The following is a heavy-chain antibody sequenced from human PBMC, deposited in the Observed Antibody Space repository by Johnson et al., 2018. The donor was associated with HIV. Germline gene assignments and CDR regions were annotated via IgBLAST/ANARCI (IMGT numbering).Heavy chain of an antibody. CDR3: ARGDNAAAGDAFDI. V-gene: IGHV3-30-3*01. CDR1: GFTFSSYA. Sequence: QVQLVESGGGLVQPGGSLRLSCAASGFTFSSYAMHWVRQAPGKGLEWVAVISYDGSNKSSADSVKGRFTISRDYSKNTLYLQMNSLRAEDTAVYFCARGDNAAAGDAFDIWGQGTMVTVSS. D-gene: IGHD6-13*01. J-gene: IGHJ3*02. CDR2: ISYDGSNK.